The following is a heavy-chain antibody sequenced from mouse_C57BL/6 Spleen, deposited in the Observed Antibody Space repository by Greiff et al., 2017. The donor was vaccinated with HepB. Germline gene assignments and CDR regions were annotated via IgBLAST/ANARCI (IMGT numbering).Heavy chain of an antibody. V-gene: IGHV1-64*01. CDR3: ARVVVATDYFDY. J-gene: IGHJ2*01. D-gene: IGHD1-1*01. CDR2: IHPNSGST. Sequence: QVQLQQPGAELVKPGASVKLSCKASGYTFTSYWMHWVKQRPGQGLEWIGMIHPNSGSTNYNEKFKSKATLTVDKSSSTAYMQLSSLTSEDSAVYYCARVVVATDYFDYWGQGTTLTVSS. CDR1: GYTFTSYW.